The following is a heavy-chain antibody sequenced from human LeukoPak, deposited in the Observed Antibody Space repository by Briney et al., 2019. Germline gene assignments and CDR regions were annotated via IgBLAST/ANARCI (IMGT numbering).Heavy chain of an antibody. CDR3: ARGHSPVTTKVSYFQH. CDR2: SNHSGST. J-gene: IGHJ1*01. CDR1: GGSFSGYY. V-gene: IGHV4-34*01. D-gene: IGHD4-17*01. Sequence: PSGTLSLTYAVYGGSFSGYYWSWIRQPPGKGLEWVGESNHSGSTNYNPSIKSRVTILVDTSKNQFSLKLSSVTAADTAVYYCARGHSPVTTKVSYFQHWGQGTLVTVSS.